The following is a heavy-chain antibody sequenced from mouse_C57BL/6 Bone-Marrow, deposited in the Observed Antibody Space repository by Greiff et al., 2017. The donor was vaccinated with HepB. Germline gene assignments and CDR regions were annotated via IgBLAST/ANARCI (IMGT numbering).Heavy chain of an antibody. CDR2: IYPGDGDT. CDR1: GYAFSSSW. Sequence: QVQLQQSGPELVKPGASVKISCKASGYAFSSSWMNWVKQRPGKGLEWIGRIYPGDGDTNYNGKFKGKATLTADKSSSTAYMQLSSLTSEDSAVYICATLAANWYFDVWGTGTTVTVSS. CDR3: ATLAANWYFDV. J-gene: IGHJ1*03. V-gene: IGHV1-82*01.